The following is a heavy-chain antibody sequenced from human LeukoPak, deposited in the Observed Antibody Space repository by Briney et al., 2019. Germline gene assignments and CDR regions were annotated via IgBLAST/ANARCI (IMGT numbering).Heavy chain of an antibody. CDR3: ARHSQSYGPYNWFDS. D-gene: IGHD5-18*01. CDR1: GDSIRSYH. CDR2: IFHSGSP. Sequence: SETLSLTCNVTGDSIRSYHWSWIRQPPGKGLEWMGYIFHSGSPHYHSSLKSRLTIGLDTSKNQISLKLGSVTAADTAMYYCARHSQSYGPYNWFDSWGQGTLVTFSS. V-gene: IGHV4-59*08. J-gene: IGHJ5*01.